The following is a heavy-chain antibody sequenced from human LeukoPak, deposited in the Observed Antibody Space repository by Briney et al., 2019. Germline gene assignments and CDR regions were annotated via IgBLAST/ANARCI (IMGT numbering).Heavy chain of an antibody. CDR1: GFTFSDYW. CDR2: INFDGSST. D-gene: IGHD3-3*01. Sequence: GGSLRLSCGASGFTFSDYWMHWVRQGPGKGLVWVSRINFDGSSTDYANSVKGRFTISRVNAKNTVYLQMNSLRAEDTAVNYCERVRHYDFFPGFDIWAKGTLVTVFS. V-gene: IGHV3-74*01. CDR3: ERVRHYDFFPGFDI. J-gene: IGHJ3*02.